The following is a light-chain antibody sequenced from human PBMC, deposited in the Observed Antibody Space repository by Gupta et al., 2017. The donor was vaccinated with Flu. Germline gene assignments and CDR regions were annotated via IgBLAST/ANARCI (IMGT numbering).Light chain of an antibody. J-gene: IGKJ1*01. CDR1: RSVSTN. V-gene: IGKV3-15*01. CDR3: QQYNNWPPWT. Sequence: EVVMTQSPATLSVFPGDRATLSCRASRSVSTNLAWYQQKPGQPPRLLIYSASTRATGIPARFTGSGSGTEFTLTISSLQSEDFAIYYCQQYNNWPPWTFGQGTKVEIK. CDR2: SAS.